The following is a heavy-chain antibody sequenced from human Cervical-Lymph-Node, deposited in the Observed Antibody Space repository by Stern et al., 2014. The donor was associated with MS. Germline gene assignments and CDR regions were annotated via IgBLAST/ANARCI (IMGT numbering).Heavy chain of an antibody. CDR3: ARAFCTGGVCYSFPFYGMDV. CDR2: INWHGGRQ. D-gene: IGHD2-8*02. CDR1: GFTFEDYG. V-gene: IGHV3-20*01. Sequence: EMQLVESGGGVVRPGRSLRLSCAASGFTFEDYGMSWVRQAPGKGLEWVAAINWHGGRQVYAGSVQGRFTISRDNAKNSLYLQMNSLRAEDTALYHCARAFCTGGVCYSFPFYGMDVWGQGTTVTVSS. J-gene: IGHJ6*02.